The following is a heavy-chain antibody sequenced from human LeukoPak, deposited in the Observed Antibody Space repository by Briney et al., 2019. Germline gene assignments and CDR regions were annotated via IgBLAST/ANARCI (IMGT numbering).Heavy chain of an antibody. V-gene: IGHV4-59*01. CDR1: GGSISSYY. CDR3: AREVAAVHYFDY. D-gene: IGHD6-13*01. J-gene: IGHJ4*02. CDR2: IYYSGST. Sequence: PSETLSLTCTVSGGSISSYYWSWIRQPPGKGLEWIGYIYYSGSTNYNPSLKSRVTMSVDTSKNQFSLKLSSVTAADTAVYYCAREVAAVHYFDYWGQGTLVTVSS.